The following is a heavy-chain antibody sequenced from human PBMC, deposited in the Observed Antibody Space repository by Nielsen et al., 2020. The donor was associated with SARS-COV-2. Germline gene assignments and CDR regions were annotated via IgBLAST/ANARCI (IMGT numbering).Heavy chain of an antibody. CDR2: IYYSGST. CDR3: ARGYSYGVGYYYYYYMDV. J-gene: IGHJ6*03. Sequence: SETLSLTCTVSGGSISSYYWSWIRQPPGKGLEWIGYIYYSGSTNYNPSLKSRVTISVDTSKNQFSLKLSSVTAADTAVYYCARGYSYGVGYYYYYYMDVWGKGTTVTVSS. D-gene: IGHD5-18*01. V-gene: IGHV4-59*01. CDR1: GGSISSYY.